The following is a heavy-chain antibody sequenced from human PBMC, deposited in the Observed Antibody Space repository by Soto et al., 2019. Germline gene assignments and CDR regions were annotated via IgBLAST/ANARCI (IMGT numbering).Heavy chain of an antibody. CDR1: GYTFTSYD. J-gene: IGHJ4*02. Sequence: QVQLVQSGAEVKKPGASVKVSCKASGYTFTSYDIIWVRQAPGQGLEWMGWMNPNSGNTGYAQKFQGRVTMTRNTSVSTAYMELSSLRSEDTAVYYCASWFHTIFGVVSSDYWGQGTLVTVSS. V-gene: IGHV1-8*01. CDR2: MNPNSGNT. D-gene: IGHD3-3*01. CDR3: ASWFHTIFGVVSSDY.